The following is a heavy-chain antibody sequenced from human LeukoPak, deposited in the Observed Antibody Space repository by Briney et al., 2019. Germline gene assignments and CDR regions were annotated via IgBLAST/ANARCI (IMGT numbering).Heavy chain of an antibody. J-gene: IGHJ4*02. CDR3: ARHTIGGTMIVVVRTEYYFDY. Sequence: SETLSLTCTVSGGSIGSSSYYWGWIRQPPGKGLEWIGSIYYSGSTYYNPSLKSRVTISVDTSKNQFSLKLSSVTAADTAVYYCARHTIGGTMIVVVRTEYYFDYWGQGTLVTVSS. CDR2: IYYSGST. CDR1: GGSIGSSSYY. V-gene: IGHV4-39*01. D-gene: IGHD3-22*01.